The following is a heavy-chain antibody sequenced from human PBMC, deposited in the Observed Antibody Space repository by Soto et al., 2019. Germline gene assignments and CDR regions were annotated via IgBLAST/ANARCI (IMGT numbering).Heavy chain of an antibody. CDR3: ARETNDYGDYVGIDY. Sequence: ASVKVSCKASGYTFTGYYMHWVRQAPGQGLEWMGWINPNSGGTNYAQKFQGRVTMTRDTSISTAYMELSRLRSDDTAVCYCARETNDYGDYVGIDYWGQGTLVTVSS. D-gene: IGHD4-17*01. CDR1: GYTFTGYY. J-gene: IGHJ4*02. V-gene: IGHV1-2*02. CDR2: INPNSGGT.